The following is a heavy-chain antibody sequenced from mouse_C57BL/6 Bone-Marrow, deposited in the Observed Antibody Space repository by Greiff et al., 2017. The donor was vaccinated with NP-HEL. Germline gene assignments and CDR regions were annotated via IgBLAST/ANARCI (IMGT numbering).Heavy chain of an antibody. Sequence: EVQLKESGPGLAKPSQTLSLTCSVTGYSITSDYWNWIRKFPGNKLEYMGYISYSGSTYYNPSLKSRISITRDTSKNQYYLQLNSVTTEDTATYYCARSPVYGSSYCWYFDVWGTGTTVTVSS. V-gene: IGHV3-8*01. CDR1: GYSITSDY. D-gene: IGHD1-1*01. J-gene: IGHJ1*03. CDR3: ARSPVYGSSYCWYFDV. CDR2: ISYSGST.